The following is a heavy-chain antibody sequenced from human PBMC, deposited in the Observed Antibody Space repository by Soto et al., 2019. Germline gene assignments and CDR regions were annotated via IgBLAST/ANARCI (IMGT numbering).Heavy chain of an antibody. V-gene: IGHV3-30*18. CDR2: ISYDGSNK. D-gene: IGHD6-13*01. CDR3: AKDLARIAAAGTNWFDP. CDR1: GFTFSSYG. J-gene: IGHJ5*02. Sequence: GGSLRLSCAASGFTFSSYGMHWVRQAPGKGLEWVAVISYDGSNKYYADSVKGRFTISRDNSKNTLYLQMNSLRAEDTAVYYCAKDLARIAAAGTNWFDPWGQGT.